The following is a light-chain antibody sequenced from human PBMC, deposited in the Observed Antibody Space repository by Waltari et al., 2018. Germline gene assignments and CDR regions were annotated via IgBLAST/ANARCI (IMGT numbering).Light chain of an antibody. Sequence: EVVITQSPATLSLSPGERATLSCRASQSVSSYLGWYQQKPGQAPRLLIYHVSNRATGIPARFSGSGSGTDFTLTISSLEPEDFAVYYCHQRSDWPYTFGQGTKLEIK. V-gene: IGKV3-11*01. CDR3: HQRSDWPYT. CDR2: HVS. J-gene: IGKJ2*01. CDR1: QSVSSY.